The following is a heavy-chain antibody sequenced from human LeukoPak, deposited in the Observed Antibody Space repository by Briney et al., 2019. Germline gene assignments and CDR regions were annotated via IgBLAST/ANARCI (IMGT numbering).Heavy chain of an antibody. J-gene: IGHJ4*02. CDR3: ARASGSFDY. CDR2: IWNDGSNK. Sequence: GRSLRLSCAASGFIFGIYGMHWVRQSPGKGLEWVAVIWNDGSNKYYADSVKGRFTISRDNSKNTLFLQMNSLRAEDTAVYYCARASGSFDYWGQGTLVTVSS. V-gene: IGHV3-33*01. D-gene: IGHD1-26*01. CDR1: GFIFGIYG.